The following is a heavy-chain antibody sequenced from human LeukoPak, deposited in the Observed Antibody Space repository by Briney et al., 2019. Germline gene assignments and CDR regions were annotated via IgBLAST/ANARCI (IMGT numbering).Heavy chain of an antibody. CDR1: GFTVSNNY. V-gene: IGHV3-66*02. CDR2: IYSGGSI. D-gene: IGHD3-10*01. J-gene: IGHJ4*02. Sequence: PGGSLRLSCAASGFTVSNNYMSWVRQAPGKGLEWVSVIYSGGSIYYADSVRGRFTISRDNSKNTLYLQMNSLRAEDTAVYYCARVTMVRGVILFDYWGQGTLVTVSS. CDR3: ARVTMVRGVILFDY.